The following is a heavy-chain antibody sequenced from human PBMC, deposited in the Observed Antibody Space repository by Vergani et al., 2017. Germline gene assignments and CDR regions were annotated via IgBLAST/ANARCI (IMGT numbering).Heavy chain of an antibody. Sequence: QVQLVQSGAEVKKPGASVKVSCKASGYTFINYGISWVRQAPGQGLEWMGWISAYNGNTKYAQKFQGRVTMTTDTSTSTAYMELRSLRSDDTAVYYCASWAITYPGMDVWGQGTTVTVSS. V-gene: IGHV1-18*01. J-gene: IGHJ6*02. CDR2: ISAYNGNT. CDR3: ASWAITYPGMDV. D-gene: IGHD5-12*01. CDR1: GYTFINYG.